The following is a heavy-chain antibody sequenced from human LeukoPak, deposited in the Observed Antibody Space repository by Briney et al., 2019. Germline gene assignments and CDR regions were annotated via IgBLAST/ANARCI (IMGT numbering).Heavy chain of an antibody. CDR1: GFTFNSNG. D-gene: IGHD2-2*01. V-gene: IGHV3-30*03. CDR2: ISPDGGEE. CDR3: ARWTSSYFGL. Sequence: GGSLRLSCAASGFTFNSNGLHWVRQAPGKGLEWVAVISPDGGEESYGDSVKGRFTISRDNSKNTLYLQINNLRPEDTAVYYCARWTSSYFGLWGRGTLVTVSS. J-gene: IGHJ2*01.